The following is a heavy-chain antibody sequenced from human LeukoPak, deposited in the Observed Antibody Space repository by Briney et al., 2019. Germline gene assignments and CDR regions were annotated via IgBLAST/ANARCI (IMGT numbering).Heavy chain of an antibody. CDR2: INGYGSST. CDR1: GFTFISYW. D-gene: IGHD3-10*01. J-gene: IGHJ1*01. V-gene: IGHV3-74*01. Sequence: GGSLRLSCAASGFTFISYWMHWVRQAPGKGLVWVSRINGYGSSTDFADSVKGRFTISRDNAKNTLYLQMNSLRAEDAAVYYCARGYGSERKYFQHWGQGTLVTVSS. CDR3: ARGYGSERKYFQH.